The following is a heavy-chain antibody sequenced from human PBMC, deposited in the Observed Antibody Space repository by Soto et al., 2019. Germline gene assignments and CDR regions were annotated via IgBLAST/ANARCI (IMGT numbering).Heavy chain of an antibody. CDR2: ASYSGST. V-gene: IGHV4-61*08. Sequence: PSESLSLTCTVSGGFISRRDESLGWIRQPPGKGLEWVGSASYSGSTNYNPSLKSRVTISVDTSKNQFSLKLSSVTAADTAVYYCARGSRIFGVVMPIDYWGQGTLVTVSS. D-gene: IGHD3-3*01. CDR1: GGFISRRDES. CDR3: ARGSRIFGVVMPIDY. J-gene: IGHJ4*02.